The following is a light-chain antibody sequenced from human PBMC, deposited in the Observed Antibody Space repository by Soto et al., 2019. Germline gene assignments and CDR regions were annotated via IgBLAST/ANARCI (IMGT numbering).Light chain of an antibody. CDR1: QSVSSN. CDR3: QQYNNWPLT. Sequence: EIVMTQSPATLSVSPGERDTLSCRAGQSVSSNLAWYQQKPGQAPRLLIYGASTRATGIPARFSGSGSGTEFTLTISSLQSEDFAVYYCQQYNNWPLTFGQGTRLEIK. J-gene: IGKJ5*01. CDR2: GAS. V-gene: IGKV3-15*01.